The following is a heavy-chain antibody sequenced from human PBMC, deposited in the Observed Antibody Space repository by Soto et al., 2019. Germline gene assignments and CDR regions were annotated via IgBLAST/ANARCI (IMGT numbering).Heavy chain of an antibody. D-gene: IGHD6-13*01. CDR1: GGTFSSYA. V-gene: IGHV1-69*13. CDR2: IIPIFGTA. J-gene: IGHJ6*02. Sequence: SVKVSCKASGGTFSSYAISWVRQAPGQGLEWMGGIIPIFGTANYAQKFQGRVTITADESTSTAYMELSSLRSEDTAVYYCARDPAAGTIHYYYGMDVWGQGTTVTVSS. CDR3: ARDPAAGTIHYYYGMDV.